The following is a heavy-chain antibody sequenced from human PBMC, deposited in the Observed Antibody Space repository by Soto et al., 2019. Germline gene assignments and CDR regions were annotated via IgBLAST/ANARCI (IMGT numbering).Heavy chain of an antibody. J-gene: IGHJ4*02. CDR3: AHRRGYGSGSYPFDY. Sequence: QITLKESGPTLVKPTQTLTLTCTFSGFSLSTSGVGVGWIRQPPGKALEWLALINWDDDKRYSPSLKSRLTITKDTSKNQVVLTMTNMDPVDTATYYCAHRRGYGSGSYPFDYWGQGTLVTVSS. CDR1: GFSLSTSGVG. V-gene: IGHV2-5*02. D-gene: IGHD3-10*01. CDR2: INWDDDK.